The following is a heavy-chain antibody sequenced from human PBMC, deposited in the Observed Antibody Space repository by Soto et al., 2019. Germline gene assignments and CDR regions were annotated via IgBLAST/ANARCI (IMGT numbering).Heavy chain of an antibody. V-gene: IGHV1-2*02. D-gene: IGHD6-19*01. CDR2: INPNSGGT. CDR3: ARHRRQWLVRSYYYGMDV. CDR1: GYTFTGYY. Sequence: GASVKVSCKASGYTFTGYYMHWVRQAPGQGLEWMGWINPNSGGTNYAQKFQGRVTMTRDTSISTAYMELSRLRSDDTAVYYCARHRRQWLVRSYYYGMDVWDQGTTGTSP. J-gene: IGHJ6*02.